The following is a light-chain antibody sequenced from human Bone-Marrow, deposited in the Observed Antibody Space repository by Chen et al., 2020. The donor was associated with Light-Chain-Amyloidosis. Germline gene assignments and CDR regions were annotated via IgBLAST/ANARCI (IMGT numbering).Light chain of an antibody. CDR1: NIGGRS. CDR2: DDS. J-gene: IGLJ2*01. Sequence: SYVLAQPPSASVAPGQTARITCGGDNIGGRSVHWYHQRPGQAPVLVVYDDSDQPSGIPERFAGSNSGNTATLTISRVEAGDEADYYCQVWDSGSDHVVLGGGTKLTVL. V-gene: IGLV3-21*02. CDR3: QVWDSGSDHVV.